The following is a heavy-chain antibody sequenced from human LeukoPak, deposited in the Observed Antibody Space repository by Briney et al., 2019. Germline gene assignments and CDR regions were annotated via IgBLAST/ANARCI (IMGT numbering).Heavy chain of an antibody. D-gene: IGHD3-22*01. J-gene: IGHJ3*02. V-gene: IGHV4-59*01. CDR3: ARTSYYYDSSGYYSHAFDI. Sequence: SETLPLTCTVSGGSISSYYWSWIRQPPGKGLEWIGYIYYSGSTNYNPSLKSRVTISVDTSKNQFSLKLSSVTAADTAVYYCARTSYYYDSSGYYSHAFDIWGQGTMATVSS. CDR2: IYYSGST. CDR1: GGSISSYY.